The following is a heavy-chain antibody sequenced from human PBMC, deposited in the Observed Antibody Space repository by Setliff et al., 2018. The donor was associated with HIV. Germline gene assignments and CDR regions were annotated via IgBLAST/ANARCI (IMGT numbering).Heavy chain of an antibody. CDR2: IYWDDDM. CDR3: ARMISYSPYFDH. D-gene: IGHD1-26*01. Sequence: SGPTLVNPTQTLTLTCTFSGFSLTSSGVGVGWVRQPPGKALEWLGIIYWDDDMRYRPSLKTRLTISKDTSKNQVVLKMTNVDPVDTATYYCARMISYSPYFDHWGQGTLVTVSS. CDR1: GFSLTSSGVG. V-gene: IGHV2-5*02. J-gene: IGHJ4*02.